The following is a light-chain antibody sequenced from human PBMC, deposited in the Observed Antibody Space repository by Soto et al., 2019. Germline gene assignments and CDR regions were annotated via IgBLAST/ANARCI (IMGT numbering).Light chain of an antibody. CDR1: SSDVGDYNY. J-gene: IGLJ1*01. V-gene: IGLV2-11*01. CDR2: DVS. CDR3: CSYAGSYTFV. Sequence: QSALTQPRSVSGSPGQSVTISCIGTSSDVGDYNYVSWYQQHPGKAPKLMIYDVSKRPSGVPDRFSGSKSGNTASLTISGLQADDEADYYCCSYAGSYTFVFGTGTKLTVL.